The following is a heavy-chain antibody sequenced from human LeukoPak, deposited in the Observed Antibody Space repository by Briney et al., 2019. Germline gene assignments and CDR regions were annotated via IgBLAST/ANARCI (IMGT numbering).Heavy chain of an antibody. V-gene: IGHV4-59*01. CDR2: IYYSGST. D-gene: IGHD2-8*01. CDR1: GGSISSYY. Sequence: SETLSLTCTVSGGSISSYYWSRIRQPPGKGLEWIGYIYYSGSTNYNPSLKSRVTISVDTSKNQFSLKLSSVTAADTAVYYCARAVLYYDWFDPWGQGTLVTVSS. J-gene: IGHJ5*02. CDR3: ARAVLYYDWFDP.